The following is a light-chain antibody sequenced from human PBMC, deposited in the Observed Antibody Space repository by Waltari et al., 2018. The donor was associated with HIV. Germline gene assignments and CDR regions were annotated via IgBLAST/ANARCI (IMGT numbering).Light chain of an antibody. CDR3: QQRSNWPVIT. CDR1: QSVSTD. CDR2: DAS. Sequence: EIVLTQSPATLSLSPGERATLSCRDSQSVSTDLAWYQQKPGPAPRLLNYDASDRATGIPARLSGSGSETDFTLTISDLETEDFAVYYCQQRSNWPVITFGQGTRLEIK. J-gene: IGKJ5*01. V-gene: IGKV3-11*01.